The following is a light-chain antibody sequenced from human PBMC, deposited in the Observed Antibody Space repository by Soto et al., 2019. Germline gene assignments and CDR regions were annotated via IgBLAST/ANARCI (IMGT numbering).Light chain of an antibody. V-gene: IGKV2-28*01. J-gene: IGKJ2*01. Sequence: DIVMTKSPLSLPVTPGEPASISCRSSQSLLHSNGYNYLDWYLQKPGQSPQLLIYLGSNRASGVPDRFSGSGSGTDFTLEISRVEAEDVGVYYCMQALQTPMYTFGQGTKLEIK. CDR3: MQALQTPMYT. CDR2: LGS. CDR1: QSLLHSNGYNY.